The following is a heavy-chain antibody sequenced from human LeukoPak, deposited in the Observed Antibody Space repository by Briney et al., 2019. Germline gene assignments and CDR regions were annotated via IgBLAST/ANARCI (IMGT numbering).Heavy chain of an antibody. D-gene: IGHD6-13*01. J-gene: IGHJ4*02. CDR1: GFTFGDYA. CDR2: IRSKAYGGTT. Sequence: PGGSLRLSCTASGFTFGDYAMSWFRQAPGKGLEGVGFIRSKAYGGTTEYAASVKGRFTISRDDSKSIAYLQMNSLKTEDTDVYYCTRVPGGSSWYSFDYWGQGTLVTVSS. V-gene: IGHV3-49*03. CDR3: TRVPGGSSWYSFDY.